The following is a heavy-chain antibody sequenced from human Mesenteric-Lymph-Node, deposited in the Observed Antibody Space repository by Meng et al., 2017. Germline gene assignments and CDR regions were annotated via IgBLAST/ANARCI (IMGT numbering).Heavy chain of an antibody. CDR1: GGSISSYY. Sequence: SETLSLTCTVSGGSISSYYWSWIRQPAGKGLEWIGRIYTSGRTNYNPSLKSRVTMSVDTSKNQFALKLSSVTAADTAVYYCARGSSGTYYYDSSGYSDAFDIWGQGTMVTVSS. CDR2: IYTSGRT. D-gene: IGHD3-22*01. V-gene: IGHV4-4*07. J-gene: IGHJ3*02. CDR3: ARGSSGTYYYDSSGYSDAFDI.